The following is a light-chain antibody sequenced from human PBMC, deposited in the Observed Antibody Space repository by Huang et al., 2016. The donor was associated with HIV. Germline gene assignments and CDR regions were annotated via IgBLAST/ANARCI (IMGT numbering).Light chain of an antibody. Sequence: ETVLTQSPATLSLSPGERATLSCRASQSISSYLTWFKQKPGQAPRLLIYDAANRATGIPARFSGSGSGTDFTLTISSLEPEDFAVYYCQQRINWPFTFGPGTKVDIK. V-gene: IGKV3-11*01. CDR3: QQRINWPFT. CDR2: DAA. CDR1: QSISSY. J-gene: IGKJ3*01.